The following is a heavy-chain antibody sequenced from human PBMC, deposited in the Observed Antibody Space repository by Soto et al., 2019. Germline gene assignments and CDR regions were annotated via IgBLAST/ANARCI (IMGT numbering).Heavy chain of an antibody. V-gene: IGHV3-23*01. CDR1: GFTFSSYA. Sequence: GGSLRLSCAASGFTFSSYAMSWVRQAPGKGLEWVSAISGSGGSTYYADSVKGRFTISRDNSTSTAYMELSSLRSEDTAVYYCARAGTLPVVGANTPFDYWGQGTLVTVSS. CDR3: ARAGTLPVVGANTPFDY. J-gene: IGHJ4*02. D-gene: IGHD1-26*01. CDR2: ISGSGGST.